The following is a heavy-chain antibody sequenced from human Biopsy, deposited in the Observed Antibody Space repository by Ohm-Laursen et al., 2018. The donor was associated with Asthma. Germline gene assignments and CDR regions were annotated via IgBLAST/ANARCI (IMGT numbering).Heavy chain of an antibody. Sequence: SLRLSCAGSGFTFSRYAIHWVRQAPGKGLEWVAVITFDGSTQHYGDSVKGRFTISRDNSKNMLFLQMNSLRAEDTAVYYCLRDTLGYYFDIWGQGTPVTVSS. D-gene: IGHD6-13*01. J-gene: IGHJ4*02. CDR3: LRDTLGYYFDI. CDR1: GFTFSRYA. V-gene: IGHV3-30-3*01. CDR2: ITFDGSTQ.